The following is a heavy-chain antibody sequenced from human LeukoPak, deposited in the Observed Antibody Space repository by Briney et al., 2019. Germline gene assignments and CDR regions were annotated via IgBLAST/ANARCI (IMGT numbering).Heavy chain of an antibody. D-gene: IGHD2-8*02. CDR2: IYYTGST. CDR3: ARHLGRWWGERPSFLFDY. J-gene: IGHJ4*02. CDR1: GDSISTYY. V-gene: IGHV4-59*08. Sequence: SGTLSLTCTVSGDSISTYYWSWIRQPPGKGLEWLGYIYYTGSTNYNPSLKSRVTISVDTSKNQFSLKLSSVTAADTAVYYCARHLGRWWGERPSFLFDYWGQGTLVTVSS.